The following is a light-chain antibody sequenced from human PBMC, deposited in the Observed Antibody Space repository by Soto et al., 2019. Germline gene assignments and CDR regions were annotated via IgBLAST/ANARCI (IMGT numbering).Light chain of an antibody. Sequence: DIQMTQSPSILSASVGDRVTITCRASQSISSYLNWYQQKPGKAPKLLIYAASSLQSGVPSRFIGSGSGKNFTLTVSSLQPEDFATYYCQQSYSTHFFGQGNKVDIK. CDR1: QSISSY. V-gene: IGKV1-39*01. CDR3: QQSYSTHF. J-gene: IGKJ1*01. CDR2: AAS.